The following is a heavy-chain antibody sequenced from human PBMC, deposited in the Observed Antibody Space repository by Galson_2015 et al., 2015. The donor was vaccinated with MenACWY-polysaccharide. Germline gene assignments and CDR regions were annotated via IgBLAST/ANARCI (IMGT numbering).Heavy chain of an antibody. CDR2: IRFDGSIK. D-gene: IGHD5-18*01. CDR3: AKGYSYGLEY. J-gene: IGHJ4*02. Sequence: SLRLSCAASGFTFSSSGMHWVRQAPGKGLEWVAFIRFDGSIKYFTDSVKGRFTISRDNSKNTLYLQMNSLTAEDTAVYYCAKGYSYGLEYWGQGTLVTVSS. V-gene: IGHV3-30*02. CDR1: GFTFSSSG.